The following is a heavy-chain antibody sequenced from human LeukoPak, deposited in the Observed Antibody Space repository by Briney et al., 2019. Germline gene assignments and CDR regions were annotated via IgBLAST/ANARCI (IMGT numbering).Heavy chain of an antibody. V-gene: IGHV4-34*01. CDR1: GGSFRGYY. J-gene: IGHJ4*02. CDR2: INHSGST. CDR3: ARGVVGDIGLYFDC. D-gene: IGHD2-21*01. Sequence: SETLSLTCAVHGGSFRGYYWSWIRQPPGKGLEWIGEINHSGSTNYTPSLKSRVTISVDTSKNQFSLKLSSVTAADTAVYYCARGVVGDIGLYFDCWGQGTLVTVSS.